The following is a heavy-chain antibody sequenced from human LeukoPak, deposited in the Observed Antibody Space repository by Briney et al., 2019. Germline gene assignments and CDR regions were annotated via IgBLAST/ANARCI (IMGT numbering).Heavy chain of an antibody. J-gene: IGHJ6*03. V-gene: IGHV3-30*04. CDR2: IQYDGSNE. CDR3: AKDRCSNGIGCFYYYMDV. CDR1: GFSFDDYA. Sequence: GRSLRLSCAASGFSFDDYAMHWVRQAPGKGLEWVAYIQYDGSNEQYANSVKGRFSISRDSSKNTLYLQMNSLRAEDTAVYYCAKDRCSNGIGCFYYYMDVWGKGTTVTISS. D-gene: IGHD2-8*01.